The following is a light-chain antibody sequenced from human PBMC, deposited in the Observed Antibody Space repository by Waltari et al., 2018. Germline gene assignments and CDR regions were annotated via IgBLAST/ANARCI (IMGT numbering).Light chain of an antibody. Sequence: SYELTQPPSVSVSPGQTARITCSGNALPNQYAHWYQQRQGQAPVWVIYKDNERPSGIPERFSGSSSGTTVTLTISGVQAEDGADYYCQSADSSGTLGVFGGGTQLTVL. CDR3: QSADSSGTLGV. J-gene: IGLJ7*01. CDR2: KDN. V-gene: IGLV3-25*03. CDR1: ALPNQY.